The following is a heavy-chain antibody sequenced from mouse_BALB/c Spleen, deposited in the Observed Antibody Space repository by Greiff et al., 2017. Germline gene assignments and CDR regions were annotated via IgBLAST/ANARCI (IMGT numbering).Heavy chain of an antibody. CDR1: GFTFSSFG. CDR2: ISSGSSTI. D-gene: IGHD1-1*01. CDR3: ARWGCGSSGCFDG. J-gene: IGHJ2*01. Sequence: EVKLVESGGGLVQPGGSRKLSCAASGFTFSSFGMHWVRQAPEKGLEWVAYISSGSSTIYYADTVKGRFTISRDNPKNTLFLQMTSLRSEDTAMYYCARWGCGSSGCFDGWGEGTTLTVSS. V-gene: IGHV5-17*02.